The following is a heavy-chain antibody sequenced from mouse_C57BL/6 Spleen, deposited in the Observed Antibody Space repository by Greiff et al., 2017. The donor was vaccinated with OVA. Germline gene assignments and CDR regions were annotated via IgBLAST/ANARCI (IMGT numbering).Heavy chain of an antibody. J-gene: IGHJ2*01. Sequence: QVQLQQPGAELVRPGTSVKLSCKASGYTFTSYWMHWVKQRPGQGLEWIGVIDPSDSYTNYNQKFKGKATLTVDTSSSTAYMQLSSLTSEYSAVYNCARVGVVAKNCDYWGQGTTLTVSS. CDR3: ARVGVVAKNCDY. V-gene: IGHV1-59*01. CDR1: GYTFTSYW. CDR2: IDPSDSYT. D-gene: IGHD1-1*01.